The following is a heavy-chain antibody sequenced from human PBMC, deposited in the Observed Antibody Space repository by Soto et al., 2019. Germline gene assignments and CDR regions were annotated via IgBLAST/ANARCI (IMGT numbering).Heavy chain of an antibody. Sequence: GGSLRLSCAASGFTFSNAWMSWVRQAPGKGLEWVGRIKSKTDGGTTDYAAPVKGRFTISRDDSKNTLYLQMNSLKTEDTAVYYCTTGNGRATVRLLRSSLIYLVSPSKTIPPVPMDVWGKGTTVTVSS. CDR3: TTGNGRATVRLLRSSLIYLVSPSKTIPPVPMDV. D-gene: IGHD4-17*01. J-gene: IGHJ6*03. CDR2: IKSKTDGGTT. V-gene: IGHV3-15*01. CDR1: GFTFSNAW.